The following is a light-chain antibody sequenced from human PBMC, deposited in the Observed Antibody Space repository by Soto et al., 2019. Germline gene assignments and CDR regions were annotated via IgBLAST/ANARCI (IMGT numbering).Light chain of an antibody. CDR2: SNN. Sequence: QSVLTQPPSASGTPGQRVTISCSGSSSNIGSNTVNWYQQLPGTAPKLLIYSNNQRPSGVPDRFSGSKSGTSASLAISGLQSEDEADYYCAAWDDSLNAFYVFGTGTKVTDL. V-gene: IGLV1-44*01. CDR3: AAWDDSLNAFYV. J-gene: IGLJ1*01. CDR1: SSNIGSNT.